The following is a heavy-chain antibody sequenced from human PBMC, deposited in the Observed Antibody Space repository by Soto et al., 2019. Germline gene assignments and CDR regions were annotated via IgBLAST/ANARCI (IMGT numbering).Heavy chain of an antibody. V-gene: IGHV4-34*01. Sequence: SETLSLTCAVYGGSFSGYYWSWIRQPPGKGLEWIGEINHSGSTNYNPSLKSRVTISVDTSKNQFSLKLSSVTAADTAVYYCAIDSSGWYRPDYWGQGTLVTVSS. CDR3: AIDSSGWYRPDY. D-gene: IGHD6-19*01. J-gene: IGHJ4*02. CDR2: INHSGST. CDR1: GGSFSGYY.